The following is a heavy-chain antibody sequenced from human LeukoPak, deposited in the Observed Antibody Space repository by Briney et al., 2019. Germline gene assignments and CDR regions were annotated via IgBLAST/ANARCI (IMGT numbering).Heavy chain of an antibody. J-gene: IGHJ4*02. CDR1: GXSLSSGSYY. V-gene: IGHV4-61*01. CDR2: IYYSGST. CDR3: ARAHSSGRTFDY. D-gene: IGHD6-19*01. Sequence: PSETLSLTCTVFGXSLSSGSYYWGWIRQPPGKGLEWIGYIYYSGSTNYNPSLKSRVTISVDTSKNQFSLKLSSVTAADTAVYYCARAHSSGRTFDYWGQGTLVTVSS.